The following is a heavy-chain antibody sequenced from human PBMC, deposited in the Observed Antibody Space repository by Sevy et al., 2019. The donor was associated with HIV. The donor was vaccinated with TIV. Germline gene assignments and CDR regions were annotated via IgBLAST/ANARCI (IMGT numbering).Heavy chain of an antibody. J-gene: IGHJ6*02. CDR2: INPSGGST. D-gene: IGHD4-17*01. CDR1: GYTFTSYY. CDR3: ASDGSDYGSGRYYGMDV. V-gene: IGHV1-46*01. Sequence: ASVKVSCKASGYTFTSYYMHWVRQAPGQGLEWMGIINPSGGSTSYAQKFQGRVTMTRDTSTSTVYMELSSLRSEDTAVYYCASDGSDYGSGRYYGMDVWGQGTTVTVSS.